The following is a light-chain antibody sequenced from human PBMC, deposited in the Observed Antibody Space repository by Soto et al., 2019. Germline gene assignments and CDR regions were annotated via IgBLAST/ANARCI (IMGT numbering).Light chain of an antibody. V-gene: IGKV1-5*03. CDR2: KAS. CDR1: ESIDTW. CDR3: QQYDSYPWT. J-gene: IGKJ1*01. Sequence: DIQMTQSPSTLSASVGDRVIVTCRASESIDTWLAWYQQKPGQAPKLLIYKASTLESGVPSRFSGNKSGAEFPLTISSLQPDDVATYYCQQYDSYPWTFGHGTKVEV.